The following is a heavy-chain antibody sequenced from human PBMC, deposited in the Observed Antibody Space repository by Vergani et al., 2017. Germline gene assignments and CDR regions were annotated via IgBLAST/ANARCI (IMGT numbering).Heavy chain of an antibody. CDR3: TRLSLVGATYFAY. CDR1: GFTFGDYA. V-gene: IGHV3-49*04. CDR2: SRSKAYGGTT. Sequence: EVQLVESGGGLVQPGRSLRLSCTASGFTFGDYAMSWVRQAPGKGLEWVGFSRSKAYGGTTEYAASVKGRFTLSRDDYKSIDYLQMNSLKTEDTSVYYCTRLSLVGATYFAYWGQGSLVTVSS. D-gene: IGHD1-26*01. J-gene: IGHJ4*02.